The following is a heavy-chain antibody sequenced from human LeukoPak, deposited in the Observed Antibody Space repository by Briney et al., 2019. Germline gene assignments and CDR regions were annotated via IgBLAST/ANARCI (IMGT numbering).Heavy chain of an antibody. CDR1: GGSISSDY. CDR2: IYYSGST. Sequence: SETLSLTCTVSGGSISSDYWSWIRQPPGKGLEWIGYIYYSGSTNYNPSLKSRVTISVDASKNHFSLKLSSVTAADTAVYYCARDRSLGIIDYWGQGTLVTVSS. D-gene: IGHD3-16*01. CDR3: ARDRSLGIIDY. J-gene: IGHJ4*02. V-gene: IGHV4-59*01.